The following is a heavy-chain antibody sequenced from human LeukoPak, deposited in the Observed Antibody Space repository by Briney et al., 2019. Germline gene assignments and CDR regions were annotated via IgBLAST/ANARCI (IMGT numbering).Heavy chain of an antibody. D-gene: IGHD2-15*01. V-gene: IGHV4-38-2*02. Sequence: SETLSLTCTVSGYSISSGYYWGWIRQPPGKGLEWIGEINHSGSTNYNPSLKSRVTISVDTSKNQFSLKLSSVTAADTAVYYCARGGRDRNYWGQGTLVTVSS. CDR1: GYSISSGYY. J-gene: IGHJ4*02. CDR3: ARGGRDRNY. CDR2: INHSGST.